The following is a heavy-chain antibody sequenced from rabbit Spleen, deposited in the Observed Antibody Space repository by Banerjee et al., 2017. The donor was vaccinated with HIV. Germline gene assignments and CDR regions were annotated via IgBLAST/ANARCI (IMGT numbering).Heavy chain of an antibody. CDR2: AYAGSSGST. D-gene: IGHD8-1*01. CDR1: GFSFNSGYD. CDR3: ARDAGTSFSTYGMDL. V-gene: IGHV1S45*01. Sequence: QEQLEESGGDLVKPEGSLTLTCTASGFSFNSGYDMCWVRQAPGKGLEWVACAYAGSSGSTYSATWAKGRFTISKTSSTTVTLQMTSLTAADTATYFCARDAGTSFSTYGMDLWGQGTLVTVS. J-gene: IGHJ6*01.